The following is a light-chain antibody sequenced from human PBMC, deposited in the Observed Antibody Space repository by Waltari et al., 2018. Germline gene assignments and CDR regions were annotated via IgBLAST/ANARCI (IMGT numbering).Light chain of an antibody. CDR3: SSWTTSDTRKVI. V-gene: IGLV2-14*03. Sequence: QSALTQPASVSGSPGQSITISCTGTSGDVGGYDYVSWYQQHPGKAPKLVIYDFTNLPSGISDRFSGSKSGTTASLSISGLQAEDEADYFCSSWTTSDTRKVIFGGGTKLTVL. CDR2: DFT. CDR1: SGDVGGYDY. J-gene: IGLJ2*01.